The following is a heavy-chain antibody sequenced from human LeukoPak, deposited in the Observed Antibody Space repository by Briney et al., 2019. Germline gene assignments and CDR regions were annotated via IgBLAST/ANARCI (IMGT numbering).Heavy chain of an antibody. CDR2: IGIIGDR. V-gene: IGHV3-13*01. Sequence: GGSLRLSCAASGFTFSSYDMHWVRQSTGKGLEWVSVIGIIGDRFYAGSVKGRFTISRENANNSLYLQMNSLSAEDTAVYYCARKGRDGYTFDYWGQGTLVTVSS. CDR3: ARKGRDGYTFDY. J-gene: IGHJ4*02. CDR1: GFTFSSYD. D-gene: IGHD5-24*01.